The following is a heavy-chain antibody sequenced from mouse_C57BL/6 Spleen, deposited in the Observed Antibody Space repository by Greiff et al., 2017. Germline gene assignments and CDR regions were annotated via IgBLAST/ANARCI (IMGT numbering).Heavy chain of an antibody. Sequence: QVQLQQSGAELVKPGASVKMSCKASGYTFTSYWITWVKQRPGQGLEWIGDIYPGSGSTNYNEKFKSKATLTVDTSSSTAYMQLSSLTSEDSAVYYCARRDYGSSYEYWYFDVWGTGTTVTVSS. J-gene: IGHJ1*03. CDR1: GYTFTSYW. V-gene: IGHV1-55*01. CDR2: IYPGSGST. CDR3: ARRDYGSSYEYWYFDV. D-gene: IGHD1-1*01.